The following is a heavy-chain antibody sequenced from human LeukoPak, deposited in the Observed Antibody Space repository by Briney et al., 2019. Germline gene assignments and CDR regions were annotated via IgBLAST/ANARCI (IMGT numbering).Heavy chain of an antibody. CDR1: GGSFSGYY. Sequence: KPSETLSLTCAVYGGSFSGYYWSWIRQPPGKGLEWIGEINHSGSTNYNPSLKSRVTISVDTSKSQFSLKLSSATAADTAVYYCARGHFWSGYYYYYYGMDVWGQGTTVTVSS. CDR2: INHSGST. CDR3: ARGHFWSGYYYYYYGMDV. J-gene: IGHJ6*02. D-gene: IGHD3-3*02. V-gene: IGHV4-34*01.